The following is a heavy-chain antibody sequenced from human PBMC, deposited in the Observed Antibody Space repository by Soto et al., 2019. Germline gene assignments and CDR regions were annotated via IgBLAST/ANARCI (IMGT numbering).Heavy chain of an antibody. Sequence: EVQLLESGGGLAQPRGSLRLSCAASGFTFSGYTMAWVRQAPGKGLEWVSTISHSGESTYYAESVKGRFTISRDNSKNTLYLQMNSLRGEDTAVYFCSKDGWENWGQGTLVTVAS. CDR2: ISHSGEST. V-gene: IGHV3-23*01. CDR3: SKDGWEN. D-gene: IGHD6-19*01. J-gene: IGHJ4*02. CDR1: GFTFSGYT.